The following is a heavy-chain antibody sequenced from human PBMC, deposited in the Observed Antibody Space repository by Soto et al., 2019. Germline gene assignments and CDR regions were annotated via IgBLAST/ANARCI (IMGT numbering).Heavy chain of an antibody. V-gene: IGHV3-30-3*01. J-gene: IGHJ6*02. D-gene: IGHD3-16*02. CDR2: ISYDGSNK. CDR3: AREEFNGDYDYVWGRYRYYYYGMDV. Sequence: QVQLVESGGGVVQPGRSLRLSCAASGFTFSSYAMHWVRQAPGKGLEWVAVISYDGSNKYYADSVKGRFTISRDNSKNTLYLQMNSLRAEDTAVYYCAREEFNGDYDYVWGRYRYYYYGMDVWGQGTTVTVSS. CDR1: GFTFSSYA.